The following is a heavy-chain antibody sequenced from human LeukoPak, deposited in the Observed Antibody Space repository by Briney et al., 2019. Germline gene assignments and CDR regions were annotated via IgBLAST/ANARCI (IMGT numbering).Heavy chain of an antibody. CDR3: ARGHWRFGYYDSSGYYYFDY. Sequence: SETLSLTCAVSGGSISSSNWWSWVRQPPGKGLEWIGEIYHSGSTNYNPSLKSRVTISVDKSKNQFSLKLSSVTAADTAVYYCARGHWRFGYYDSSGYYYFDYWGQGTLVTVSS. V-gene: IGHV4-4*02. D-gene: IGHD3-22*01. CDR2: IYHSGST. J-gene: IGHJ4*02. CDR1: GGSISSSNW.